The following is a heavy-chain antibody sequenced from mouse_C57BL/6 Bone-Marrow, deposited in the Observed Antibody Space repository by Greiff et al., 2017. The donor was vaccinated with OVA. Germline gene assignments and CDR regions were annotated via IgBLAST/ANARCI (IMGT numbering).Heavy chain of an antibody. CDR3: ARERSSNLDYAMDY. V-gene: IGHV1-66*01. J-gene: IGHJ4*01. Sequence: QVQLQQSGPELVKPGASVKISCKASGYSFTSYYIHWVKQRPGQGLEWIGWIYPGSGNTKYNEKFKGKATLTADTSSSTAYMQLSSLTSEDSAVYYCARERSSNLDYAMDYWGQGTSVTVSS. D-gene: IGHD2-5*01. CDR1: GYSFTSYY. CDR2: IYPGSGNT.